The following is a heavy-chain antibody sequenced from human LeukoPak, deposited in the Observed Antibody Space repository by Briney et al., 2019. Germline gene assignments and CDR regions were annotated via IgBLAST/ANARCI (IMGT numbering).Heavy chain of an antibody. V-gene: IGHV3-23*01. D-gene: IGHD6-13*01. CDR3: ERGGAAAAFDY. CDR1: GFTFTSYV. CDR2: ISGSGGST. J-gene: IGHJ4*02. Sequence: GGSLRLSCAASGFTFTSYVMSWVRQAPGKGLEWVSGISGSGGSTNYADSVKGRFTISRDNSKNTLYLQMNSLRAEDTAVYYCERGGAAAAFDYWGQGTLVTVSS.